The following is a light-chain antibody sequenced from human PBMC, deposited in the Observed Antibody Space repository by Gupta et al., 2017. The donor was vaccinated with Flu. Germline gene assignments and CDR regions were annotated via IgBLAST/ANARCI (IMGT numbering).Light chain of an antibody. V-gene: IGLV1-40*03. Sequence: GQTVTISCTGSSSDIGAGHAVHWYQLLPGTDRKLGTYNNVHQPSGVSYRFSGSKSGASASLAITGLRTEEEGDYYCQSYESSLGASYVFGTGTKVTVL. J-gene: IGLJ1*01. CDR1: SSDIGAGHA. CDR2: NNV. CDR3: QSYESSLGASYV.